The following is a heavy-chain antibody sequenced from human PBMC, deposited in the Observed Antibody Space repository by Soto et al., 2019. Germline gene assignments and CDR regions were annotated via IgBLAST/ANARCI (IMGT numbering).Heavy chain of an antibody. J-gene: IGHJ4*02. CDR1: GGSINSGGYY. CDR2: MYYSGRT. D-gene: IGHD6-13*01. V-gene: IGHV4-31*03. Sequence: QVQLRESGPGLVKPSQTLSLTCTVSGGSINSGGYYWNWIRQQPGKGLEWLGYMYYSGRTYYHPSLRTRVIISAGTSENHISLKRRSVTAADTAVYFCARVDRQSGYSISWVFDYWGQGTLVNFSS. CDR3: ARVDRQSGYSISWVFDY.